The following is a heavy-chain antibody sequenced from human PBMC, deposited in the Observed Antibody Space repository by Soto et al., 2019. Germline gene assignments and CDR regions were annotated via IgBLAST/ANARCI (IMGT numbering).Heavy chain of an antibody. CDR3: ATRELWVSGDVFDI. D-gene: IGHD1-26*01. CDR1: DFSLSNAW. Sequence: GGSLRLSCAASDFSLSNAWMNWVRQAPGKGLEWVGRIKSKGGGGTTDYAAPVKGRFTISRDDSKNTLYLQLNSLETEDTAVYYCATRELWVSGDVFDIWGQGTMVTVSS. CDR2: IKSKGGGGTT. J-gene: IGHJ3*02. V-gene: IGHV3-15*07.